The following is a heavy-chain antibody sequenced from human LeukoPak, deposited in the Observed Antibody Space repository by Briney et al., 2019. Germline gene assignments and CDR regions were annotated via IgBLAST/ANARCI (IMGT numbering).Heavy chain of an antibody. CDR1: GFTFSSYG. CDR3: AREPKRELGLDP. D-gene: IGHD3-10*01. J-gene: IGHJ5*02. V-gene: IGHV3-33*01. Sequence: GRSLRLSCAASGFTFSSYGMPWVRQAPGKGLEWVAVIWYDGSNKYYADSVKGRFTISRDNSKNTLYLQMNSLRAEDTAVYYCAREPKRELGLDPWGQGTLVTVSS. CDR2: IWYDGSNK.